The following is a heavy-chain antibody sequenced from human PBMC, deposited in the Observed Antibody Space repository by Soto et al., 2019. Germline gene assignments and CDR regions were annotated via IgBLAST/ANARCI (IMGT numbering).Heavy chain of an antibody. CDR3: AKEPTATVNCDF. J-gene: IGHJ4*02. D-gene: IGHD4-17*01. CDR1: GFTFGSYD. Sequence: EVQVLESGGGLVQPGGSLRLSCAASGFTFGSYDMNWIRQAPGKGLEWVSGISASGGSTHYADSVKGRFTISRDNSKNTLYLQMNSLRAEDTAVYYCAKEPTATVNCDFWGQGTLVTVSS. V-gene: IGHV3-23*01. CDR2: ISASGGST.